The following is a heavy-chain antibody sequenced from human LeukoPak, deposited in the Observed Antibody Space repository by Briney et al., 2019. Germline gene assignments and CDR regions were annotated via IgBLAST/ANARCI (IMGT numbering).Heavy chain of an antibody. CDR2: IYYSGST. D-gene: IGHD6-25*01. V-gene: IGHV4-30-4*01. CDR1: GGSISSGDYY. Sequence: SETLSLTCTVSGGSISSGDYYWSWIRQPPGKGLEWIGYIYYSGSTYYNPSLKSRVTISVDTSKNQFSLKLSSVTATDTAVYYCARARESAHYFDYWGQGTLVTVSS. J-gene: IGHJ4*02. CDR3: ARARESAHYFDY.